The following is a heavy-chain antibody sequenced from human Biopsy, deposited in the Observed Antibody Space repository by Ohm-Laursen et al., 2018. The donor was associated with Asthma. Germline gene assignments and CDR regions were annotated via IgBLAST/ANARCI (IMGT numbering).Heavy chain of an antibody. CDR1: GYSLTDLS. V-gene: IGHV1-69*13. Sequence: SVKVSCKISGYSLTDLSMHWVRQAPGQGLEWLGGIMTVFGTTNYAQKFQGRVNITADESTSTAYMEVTSLRSEDTAIYYCARCQVGYSSGWSLLLKKIYYSGMDVWGQGTAVTVSS. J-gene: IGHJ6*02. D-gene: IGHD6-19*01. CDR2: IMTVFGTT. CDR3: ARCQVGYSSGWSLLLKKIYYSGMDV.